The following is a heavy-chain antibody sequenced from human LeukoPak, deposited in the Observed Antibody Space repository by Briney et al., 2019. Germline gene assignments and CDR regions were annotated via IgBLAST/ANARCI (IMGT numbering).Heavy chain of an antibody. J-gene: IGHJ3*02. V-gene: IGHV3-23*01. CDR1: EFTFSSYA. CDR2: ISGSGGST. CDR3: AKDRRRGMIVAVLDAFDI. D-gene: IGHD3-22*01. Sequence: PGGSLRLSCAASEFTFSSYAMSWVRQAPGKGLEWVSAISGSGGSTYYADSVKGRFTISRDNSKNTLYLQMNSLRAEDTAVYYCAKDRRRGMIVAVLDAFDIWGQGTMVTVSS.